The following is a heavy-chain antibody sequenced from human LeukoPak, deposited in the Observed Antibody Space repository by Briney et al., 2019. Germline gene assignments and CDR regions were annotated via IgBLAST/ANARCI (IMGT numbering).Heavy chain of an antibody. J-gene: IGHJ6*03. CDR3: TRSEYNWNDAKYYYYYMDV. V-gene: IGHV3-49*04. CDR1: GFTFSSYG. Sequence: PGGSLRLSCAASGFTFSSYGMHYVRQAPGKGLEWVGFIRSKAYGGTADYAASVKGRFTISRDDSKYTAYLQMNSLKTEDTAVYYCTRSEYNWNDAKYYYYYMDVWGKGTTVTISS. D-gene: IGHD1-1*01. CDR2: IRSKAYGGTA.